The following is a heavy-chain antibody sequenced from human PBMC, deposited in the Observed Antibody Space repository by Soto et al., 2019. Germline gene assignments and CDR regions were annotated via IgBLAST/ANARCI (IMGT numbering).Heavy chain of an antibody. Sequence: VQLEQSGPEVKKPGSSVKVSCKASGGTFSTSALSWVRQAPGQGLEWMGGIMPVFPTPDYAQKFQGRVTITADESTSTAYMELGGLTSDDTAVYYCARHKDRLQLGGNYYYMLDVWGQGTAVTVSS. CDR1: GGTFSTSA. CDR2: IMPVFPTP. V-gene: IGHV1-69*12. D-gene: IGHD5-12*01. J-gene: IGHJ6*02. CDR3: ARHKDRLQLGGNYYYMLDV.